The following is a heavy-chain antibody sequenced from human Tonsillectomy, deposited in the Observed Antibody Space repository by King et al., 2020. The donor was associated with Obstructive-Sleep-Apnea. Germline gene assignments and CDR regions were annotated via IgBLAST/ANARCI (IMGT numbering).Heavy chain of an antibody. V-gene: IGHV3-49*04. CDR2: IIREVYGGSP. CDR1: GFTFCDYD. J-gene: IGHJ4*02. CDR3: TRDLGYYDTSGYLGFY. D-gene: IGHD3-22*01. Sequence: VQLVESGGGLVQPGRALRLSCTASGFTFCDYDLCWVCQVPGKGRGWGGVIIREVYGGSPEYAVSLKGRFTISREDSKSIAYLQISSLKTEDTPVYYCTRDLGYYDTSGYLGFYWGQGTLVTVSS.